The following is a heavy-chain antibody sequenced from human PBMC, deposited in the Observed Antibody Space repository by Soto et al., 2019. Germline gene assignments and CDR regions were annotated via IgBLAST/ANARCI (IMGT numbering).Heavy chain of an antibody. CDR2: INHSGST. V-gene: IGHV4-34*01. J-gene: IGHJ5*02. CDR3: ARARIAARRVVWWFDP. D-gene: IGHD6-6*01. Sequence: PSETLSLTCAVYGGSFSGYYWSWIRQPPGKGLEWIGEINHSGSTNYNPSLKSRVTISVDTSKNQFSLKLSSVTAADTAVYYCARARIAARRVVWWFDPWGQGNLVTVSS. CDR1: GGSFSGYY.